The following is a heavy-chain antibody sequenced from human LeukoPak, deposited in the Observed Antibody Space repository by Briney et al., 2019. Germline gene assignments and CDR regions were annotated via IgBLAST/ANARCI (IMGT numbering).Heavy chain of an antibody. Sequence: SQTLSLTCAISGDXVSSNSAAWNWIRQSPSTGLEWLGRTYYRSKWYHDYVVSVKSRITITPDTSKNQLSLQLNSVTPEDTAVYYSARVPVADWSYVSWYFDLWGRGTLVTVSS. CDR2: TYYRSKWYH. D-gene: IGHD1-7*01. CDR1: GDXVSSNSAA. V-gene: IGHV6-1*01. J-gene: IGHJ2*01. CDR3: ARVPVADWSYVSWYFDL.